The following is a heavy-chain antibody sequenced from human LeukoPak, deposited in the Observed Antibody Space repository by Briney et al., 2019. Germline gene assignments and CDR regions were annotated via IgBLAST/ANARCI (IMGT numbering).Heavy chain of an antibody. D-gene: IGHD6-13*01. CDR2: IYYSGST. CDR3: AREGEGSSSWATFDY. Sequence: SDTLSLTCAVSGYSISSSNWWGWIRQPPGKGLEWIGYIYYSGSTYYNPSLKSRVTMSVDTSKNQFSLKLSSVTAVDTAVYYCAREGEGSSSWATFDYWGQGTLVTVSS. CDR1: GYSISSSNW. V-gene: IGHV4-28*03. J-gene: IGHJ4*02.